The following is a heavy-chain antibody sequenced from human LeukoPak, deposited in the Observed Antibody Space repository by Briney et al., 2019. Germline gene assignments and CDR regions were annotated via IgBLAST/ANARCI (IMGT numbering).Heavy chain of an antibody. J-gene: IGHJ5*02. V-gene: IGHV3-11*01. Sequence: PGGSLRLSCAASGFTFSDFYMSWIRQAPGKGLEWVSYISSSGSTIYYADSVKGRFTISRDNAKNSLYLQMNSLGAEDTAVYYCARGGASITIFGFDPWGQGTLVTVSS. CDR3: ARGGASITIFGFDP. D-gene: IGHD3-3*01. CDR2: ISSSGSTI. CDR1: GFTFSDFY.